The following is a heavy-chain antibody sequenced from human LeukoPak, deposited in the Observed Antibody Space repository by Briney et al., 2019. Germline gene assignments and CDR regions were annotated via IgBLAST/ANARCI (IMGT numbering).Heavy chain of an antibody. Sequence: SETLSLTCAVYGGSFSGYYWSWIRQPPGKGLEWIGEINHSGSTNYNPSPKSRVTISVDTSKNQFSLKLSSVTAADTAVYYCARRIVGATCWFDPWGQGTLVTVSS. V-gene: IGHV4-34*01. CDR2: INHSGST. CDR1: GGSFSGYY. CDR3: ARRIVGATCWFDP. D-gene: IGHD1-26*01. J-gene: IGHJ5*02.